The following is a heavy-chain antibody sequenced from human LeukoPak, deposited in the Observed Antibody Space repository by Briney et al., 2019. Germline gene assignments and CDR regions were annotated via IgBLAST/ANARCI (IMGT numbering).Heavy chain of an antibody. CDR2: INPNSGGT. D-gene: IGHD1-26*01. Sequence: ASVKVSCKASGYTFTGYYMHWVRQAPRQGLEWMGWINPNSGGTNYAQKFQGRVTMTRDTSISTAFMELSRLRSDDTAVYYCARDRVVGATNYWGQGTLVTVSS. J-gene: IGHJ4*02. CDR3: ARDRVVGATNY. CDR1: GYTFTGYY. V-gene: IGHV1-2*02.